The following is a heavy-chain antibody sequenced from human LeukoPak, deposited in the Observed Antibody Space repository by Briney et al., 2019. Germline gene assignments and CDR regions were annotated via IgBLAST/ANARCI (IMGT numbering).Heavy chain of an antibody. J-gene: IGHJ4*02. CDR1: GFTVSSNS. CDR2: IYSGGKT. V-gene: IGHV3-53*01. CDR3: ARDLMGIAYRGAFYY. Sequence: PGGSLRLSCTVSGFTVSSNSWSWVRQAPGKGLEWVSFIYSGGKTHSSDSVKGRFTISRDNAKNSLYLQMNSLRAEDTAVYYCARDLMGIAYRGAFYYWGQGTLVTVSS. D-gene: IGHD6-13*01.